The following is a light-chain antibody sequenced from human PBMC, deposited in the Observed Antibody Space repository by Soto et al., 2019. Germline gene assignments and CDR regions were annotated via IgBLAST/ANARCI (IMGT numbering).Light chain of an antibody. V-gene: IGKV3-11*01. J-gene: IGKJ5*01. CDR2: DAS. CDR3: QQRSSWPTT. CDR1: QSVSSY. Sequence: EIVLTQSPATLSLSPGERATLSCRASQSVSSYLAWYQQKPGQAPRLLIFDASNRASGISARFSGSGSGTDFTLTISSLEPEDFAVYYCQQRSSWPTTFGQGTRLEIK.